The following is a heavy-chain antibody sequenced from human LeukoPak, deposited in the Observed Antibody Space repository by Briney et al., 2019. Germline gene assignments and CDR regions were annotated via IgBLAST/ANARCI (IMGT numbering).Heavy chain of an antibody. Sequence: GASVKVSCKASGGTFSNFSISWVRQAPGQGLEWMGGVIPMFTTPDYAQKFQGRVTITADKFTSTAYMDLSSLRSEDTAVCYCAITIYVDTAILVRHYYSSMDVWGKGTTVTVSS. CDR1: GGTFSNFS. CDR2: VIPMFTTP. CDR3: AITIYVDTAILVRHYYSSMDV. J-gene: IGHJ6*03. V-gene: IGHV1-69*06. D-gene: IGHD5-18*01.